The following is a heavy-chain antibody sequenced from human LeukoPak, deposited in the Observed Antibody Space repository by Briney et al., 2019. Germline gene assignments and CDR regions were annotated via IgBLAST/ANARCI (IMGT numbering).Heavy chain of an antibody. CDR3: ARDPSSYYDILTGYSPYYYYYGMDV. CDR2: IYTSGST. V-gene: IGHV4-4*07. J-gene: IGHJ6*02. CDR1: GGSISSYY. Sequence: SETLSLTCTVSGGSISSYYWSWIRQPAGKGLEWLWRIYTSGSTNFNRSLKSRVTISVDTSKSQFSLTLSSVTAADTAVYYCARDPSSYYDILTGYSPYYYYYGMDVWGQGTTVTVSS. D-gene: IGHD3-9*01.